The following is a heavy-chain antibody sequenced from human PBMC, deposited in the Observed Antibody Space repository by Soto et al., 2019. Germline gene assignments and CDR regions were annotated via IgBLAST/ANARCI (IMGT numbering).Heavy chain of an antibody. CDR2: MKPDSDNT. V-gene: IGHV1-8*01. CDR3: ARGQMITGWDAFDF. D-gene: IGHD1-20*01. Sequence: QVQLVQSGAEVKKPGASVKVSCKASGYTFTSYDINWVRQAPGQGLEWLGWMKPDSDNTGYAQKFQGRVSMTRDTSISTAYMELSSLRSEVTAVYYSARGQMITGWDAFDFWGQETMVIVSS. J-gene: IGHJ3*01. CDR1: GYTFTSYD.